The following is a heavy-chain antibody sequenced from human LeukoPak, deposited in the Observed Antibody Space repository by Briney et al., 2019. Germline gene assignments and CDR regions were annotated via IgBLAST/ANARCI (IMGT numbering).Heavy chain of an antibody. J-gene: IGHJ6*03. Sequence: PSETLSLTCAVYGRSFSGYYWSWIRQPPGKGLEWIGEINHSGSTYYNPSLKSRVTISVDTSKNQFSLKVSSVTAADTAVYYCARHPNYHYHYMDVWGKGTTVTISS. CDR3: ARHPNYHYHYMDV. CDR2: INHSGST. CDR1: GRSFSGYY. V-gene: IGHV4-34*01.